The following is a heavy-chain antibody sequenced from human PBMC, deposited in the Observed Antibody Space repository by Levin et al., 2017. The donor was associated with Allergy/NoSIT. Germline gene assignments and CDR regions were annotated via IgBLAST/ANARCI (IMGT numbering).Heavy chain of an antibody. J-gene: IGHJ4*02. D-gene: IGHD5-24*01. CDR3: AREGRDGNNYYFDY. V-gene: IGHV3-11*01. Sequence: GGSLRLSCAASGFTFSDYYMSWVRQAPGKGLEWLSYISSGGSIIYYADSVKGRFTISRDNAKNSLYLQMNSLRAEDTAVYYCAREGRDGNNYYFDYWGQGTLVTVSS. CDR1: GFTFSDYY. CDR2: ISSGGSII.